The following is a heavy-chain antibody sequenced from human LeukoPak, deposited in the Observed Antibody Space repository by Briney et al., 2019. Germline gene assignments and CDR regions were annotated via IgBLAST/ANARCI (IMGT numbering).Heavy chain of an antibody. Sequence: PGGSLRLSCAASGFTFSGSAMHWVRQASGKGLEWVGRIRSKANSYATAYAASVKGRFTISRDDSKNTAYLQMNSLKIEDTAVYYCTSHDSSGYYYHQLYYFDYWGQGTLVTVSS. D-gene: IGHD3-22*01. CDR3: TSHDSSGYYYHQLYYFDY. CDR2: IRSKANSYAT. V-gene: IGHV3-73*01. J-gene: IGHJ4*02. CDR1: GFTFSGSA.